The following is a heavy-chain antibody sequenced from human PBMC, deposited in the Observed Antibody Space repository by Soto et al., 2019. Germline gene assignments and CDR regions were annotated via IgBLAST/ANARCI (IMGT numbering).Heavy chain of an antibody. J-gene: IGHJ5*02. CDR3: ATVIAVAGPVVYGWFDP. D-gene: IGHD6-19*01. CDR2: FDPEDGET. V-gene: IGHV1-24*01. Sequence: ASVKVSCKVSGYTLTELSMHWVRQAPGKGLEWMGGFDPEDGETIYAQKFQGRVTMTEDTSTDTAYMELSSLRSEDTAVYYCATVIAVAGPVVYGWFDPWGQGTLVTVS. CDR1: GYTLTELS.